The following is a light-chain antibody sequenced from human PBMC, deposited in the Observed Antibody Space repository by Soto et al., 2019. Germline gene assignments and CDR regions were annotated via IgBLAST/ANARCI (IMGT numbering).Light chain of an antibody. CDR3: CSYVGSSTFENWV. J-gene: IGLJ3*02. CDR2: EGN. V-gene: IGLV2-23*03. Sequence: QSALTQPASVSGSPGQSITISCTGTSSDVAIYNFVSWYQQHPGKAPKLMIYEGNKRPSGVSNRFSGSNSGNTASLTISGLQADDEADYYGCSYVGSSTFENWVFGGGTKLTVL. CDR1: SSDVAIYNF.